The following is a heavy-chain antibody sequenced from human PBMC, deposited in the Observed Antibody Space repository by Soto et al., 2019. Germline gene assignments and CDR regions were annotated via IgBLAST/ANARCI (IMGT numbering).Heavy chain of an antibody. D-gene: IGHD6-13*01. CDR1: GFTFSTYA. CDR2: IISSGGST. Sequence: EVQLLESGGGLVQPGGSLRLSCAASGFTFSTYAMNWVRQAPGKGLEWVSLIISSGGSTSYADSVKGRFTISRDNSKNPLYLQTNSLRADDTAVYYCAKAEGSSYGTEYSQHWGQGTLVTVSS. V-gene: IGHV3-23*01. J-gene: IGHJ1*01. CDR3: AKAEGSSYGTEYSQH.